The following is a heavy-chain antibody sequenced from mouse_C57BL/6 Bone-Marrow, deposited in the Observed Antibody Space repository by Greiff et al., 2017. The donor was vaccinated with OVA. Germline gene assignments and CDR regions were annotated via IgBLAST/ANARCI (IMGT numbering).Heavy chain of an antibody. D-gene: IGHD1-1*01. Sequence: EVKLQQSGPELVKPGASVKISCKASGYTFTDYYMNWVKQSHGKSLEWIGDINPNNGGTSYNQKFKGKATLTVDKSSSTAYMELRSLTSEDSAVYYCARLDYGRFYAMDYWGQGTSVTVSS. CDR1: GYTFTDYY. CDR3: ARLDYGRFYAMDY. V-gene: IGHV1-26*01. J-gene: IGHJ4*01. CDR2: INPNNGGT.